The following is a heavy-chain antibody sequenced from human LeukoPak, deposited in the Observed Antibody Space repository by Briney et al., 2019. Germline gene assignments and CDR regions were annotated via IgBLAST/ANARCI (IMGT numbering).Heavy chain of an antibody. D-gene: IGHD3-22*01. CDR3: AKDVLDSSNYYYFDY. Sequence: GGSLRLPCAASGFTFSSYAMNWVRQAPGKGLEWVSAISGSDGSTYYADSVKGRFTISRDNSKNTLYLQMNSLRAEDTAVYYCAKDVLDSSNYYYFDYWGQGTLVTVSS. CDR2: ISGSDGST. J-gene: IGHJ4*02. V-gene: IGHV3-23*01. CDR1: GFTFSSYA.